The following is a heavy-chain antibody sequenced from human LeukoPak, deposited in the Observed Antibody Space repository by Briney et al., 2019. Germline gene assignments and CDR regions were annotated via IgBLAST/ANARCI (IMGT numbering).Heavy chain of an antibody. J-gene: IGHJ4*02. Sequence: SETLSLTCTVSGDSIRSYYWSWIRQSPGKGLEWIGYIYYSGSTNYNPSLKSRVTISVDTSKNQFSLKLSSVTAADTAVYYCARFVGRSSSGYYLYWGQGTCVTVSS. D-gene: IGHD6-19*01. CDR2: IYYSGST. CDR3: ARFVGRSSSGYYLY. CDR1: GDSIRSYY. V-gene: IGHV4-59*01.